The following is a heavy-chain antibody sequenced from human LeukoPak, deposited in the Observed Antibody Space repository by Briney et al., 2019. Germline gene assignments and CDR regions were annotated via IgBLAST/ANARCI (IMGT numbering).Heavy chain of an antibody. J-gene: IGHJ4*02. CDR1: GFTFSSYG. D-gene: IGHD2-2*01. CDR3: AKVNKYCSSTSCYYYFDY. CDR2: IRYDGSNK. Sequence: GGSLRLSCAASGFTFSSYGMHWVRQAPGKGLEWVAFIRYDGSNKYYADFVKGRFTISRDNSKNTLYLQMNSLRAEDTAVYYCAKVNKYCSSTSCYYYFDYWGQGTLVTVSS. V-gene: IGHV3-30*02.